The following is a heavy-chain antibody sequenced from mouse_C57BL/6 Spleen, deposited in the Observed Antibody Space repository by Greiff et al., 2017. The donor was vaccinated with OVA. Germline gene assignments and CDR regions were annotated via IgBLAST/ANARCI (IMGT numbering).Heavy chain of an antibody. J-gene: IGHJ4*01. CDR2: INSDGGST. CDR1: EYEFPSHD. Sequence: EVQLQESGGGLVQPGESPKLSCESNEYEFPSHDMSWVRKTPEKRLELVAAINSDGGSTYYPDTMERRFIISRDNTKKTLYLQMSSLRSEDTALYDCARGGFYYGSSYAMDYWGQGTSVTVSS. V-gene: IGHV5-2*01. D-gene: IGHD1-1*01. CDR3: ARGGFYYGSSYAMDY.